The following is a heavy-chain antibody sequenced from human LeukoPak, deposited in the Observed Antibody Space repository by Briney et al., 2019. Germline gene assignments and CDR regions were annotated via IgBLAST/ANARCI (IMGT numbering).Heavy chain of an antibody. CDR1: GGTLSSYA. D-gene: IGHD3-10*01. CDR3: ARVLTYYYGSGSST. CDR2: IIPIFGTA. Sequence: SVKVSCKASGGTLSSYAISWVRQAPGQGLEWMGGIIPIFGTANYAQKFQGRVTITADESTSTAYMELSSLRSEDTAVYYCARVLTYYYGSGSSTWGQGTLVTVSS. J-gene: IGHJ5*02. V-gene: IGHV1-69*13.